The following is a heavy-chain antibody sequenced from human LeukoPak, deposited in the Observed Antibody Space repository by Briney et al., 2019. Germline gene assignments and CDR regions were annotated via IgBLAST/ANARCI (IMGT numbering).Heavy chain of an antibody. J-gene: IGHJ4*02. D-gene: IGHD6-25*01. CDR2: INPNNGDS. CDR1: GYTFTNYH. Sequence: GASVKVSCKASGYTFTNYHINWVRQATGQGLEWMGWINPNNGDSGFAQKFQGRVTITRDTAMTTAYMELSSLTSEDTAIYFCARTTSFTESGYDYWGQGTLVTVSS. CDR3: ARTTSFTESGYDY. V-gene: IGHV1-8*03.